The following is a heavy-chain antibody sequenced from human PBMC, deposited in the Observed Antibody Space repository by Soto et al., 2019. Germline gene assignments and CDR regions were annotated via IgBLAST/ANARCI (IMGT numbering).Heavy chain of an antibody. CDR1: GGSISSSSYY. Sequence: QLQLQESGPGLVKPSETLSITCTVSGGSISSSSYYWGWIRQPPGKGLEWIGSIYYSGSTYYNPSPKSRVTISVDTSKNQFSLKLSSVTAADTAVYYCARMEMATLGYWGQGTLVTVSS. CDR3: ARMEMATLGY. V-gene: IGHV4-39*01. J-gene: IGHJ4*02. CDR2: IYYSGST. D-gene: IGHD5-12*01.